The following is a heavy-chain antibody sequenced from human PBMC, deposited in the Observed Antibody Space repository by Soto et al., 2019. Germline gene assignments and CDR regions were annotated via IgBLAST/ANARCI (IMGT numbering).Heavy chain of an antibody. D-gene: IGHD2-15*01. V-gene: IGHV4-31*03. J-gene: IGHJ4*02. CDR3: ARDGRYGGNN. CDR2: IYYSGST. Sequence: PSEPLSLTCTVSGHSISSCGYYWRWILQHPGKGLEWIGYIYYSGSTYYNPSLKSRVTISVDTSKNQFSLKLSSVTAADTAVYYCARDGRYGGNNWGQGTLVTVSS. CDR1: GHSISSCGYY.